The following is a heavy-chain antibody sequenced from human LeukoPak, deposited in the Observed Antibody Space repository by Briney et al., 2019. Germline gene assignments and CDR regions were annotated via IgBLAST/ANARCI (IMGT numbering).Heavy chain of an antibody. CDR1: GFTFSSYG. V-gene: IGHV3-30*18. D-gene: IGHD5-18*01. CDR3: AKVLRFVDTAMALDY. Sequence: GGSLRLSCAASGFTFSSYGMHWVRQAPGKGVEWVAVISYDGSNKYYADSVKGRFTISRDNSKNTLYLQMNSLRAEDTAVYYCAKVLRFVDTAMALDYWGQGTLVTVSS. CDR2: ISYDGSNK. J-gene: IGHJ4*02.